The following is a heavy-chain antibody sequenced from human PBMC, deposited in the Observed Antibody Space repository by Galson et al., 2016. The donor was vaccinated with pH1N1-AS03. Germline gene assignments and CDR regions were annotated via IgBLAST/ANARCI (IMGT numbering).Heavy chain of an antibody. Sequence: SLRPSCAVSGFTLSNAWMTWVRQAPGKGLEYVGRIESRAAGGTTDYAAPVKGRFSISRDDSKNTLYLQMNSLKTEDTAVYYCSVRDFDWGQGTLVTVSS. CDR2: IESRAAGGTT. CDR1: GFTLSNAW. CDR3: SVRDFD. V-gene: IGHV3-15*04. D-gene: IGHD3-10*01. J-gene: IGHJ4*02.